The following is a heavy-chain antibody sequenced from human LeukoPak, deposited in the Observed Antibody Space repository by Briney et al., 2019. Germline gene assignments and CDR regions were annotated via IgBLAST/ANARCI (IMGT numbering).Heavy chain of an antibody. V-gene: IGHV3-21*01. CDR3: ARFAYSSSPDYYYYYGMDV. CDR1: GFTFSSYS. J-gene: IGHJ6*02. D-gene: IGHD6-13*01. Sequence: GGSLRLSCAASGFTFSSYSMNWVRQAPGKGLEWVSSISSSSSYIYYADSVKGRFTISRDNAKNSLYLQMNSLRAEDTAVYYCARFAYSSSPDYYYYYGMDVWAKGPRSPSP. CDR2: ISSSSSYI.